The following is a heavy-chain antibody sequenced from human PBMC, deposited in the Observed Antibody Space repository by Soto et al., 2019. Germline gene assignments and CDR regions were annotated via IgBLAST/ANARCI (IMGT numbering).Heavy chain of an antibody. CDR3: ARGGNGWYKNN. CDR2: INTYNGDT. Sequence: ASVKVSCKASGYTFINYGVTWVRQAPGQGLEWMGWINTYNGDTDYAQNLQGRVTMTTDTSTSTAYMELRSLTSDDTAVYYCARGGNGWYKNNWGQGTLVTVSS. V-gene: IGHV1-18*01. D-gene: IGHD6-19*01. J-gene: IGHJ4*02. CDR1: GYTFINYG.